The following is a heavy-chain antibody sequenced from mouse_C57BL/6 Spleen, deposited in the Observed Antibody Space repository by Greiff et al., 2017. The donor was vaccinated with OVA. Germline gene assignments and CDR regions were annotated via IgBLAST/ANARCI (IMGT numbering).Heavy chain of an antibody. V-gene: IGHV1-5*01. CDR1: GYTFTSYW. J-gene: IGHJ2*01. CDR2: IYPGNSDT. D-gene: IGHD1-1*01. Sequence: VQLQQSGTVLARPGASVKMSCKTSGYTFTSYWMHWVKQRPGQGLEWIGAIYPGNSDTSYNQKFKGKAKLTAVTSASNAYMELSSLTNEDSAVYYCTRDYGSRTYFDYWGQGTTLTVSS. CDR3: TRDYGSRTYFDY.